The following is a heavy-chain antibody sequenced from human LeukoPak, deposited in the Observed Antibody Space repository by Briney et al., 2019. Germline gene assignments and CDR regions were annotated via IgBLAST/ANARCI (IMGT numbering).Heavy chain of an antibody. D-gene: IGHD2-21*01. V-gene: IGHV3-23*01. CDR1: GFTFSRYA. Sequence: GGSLRLSCAASGFTFSRYAMSWVRQAPGKGLEWVSAISASGNSTFYADSVKGRFTISRDNSKNSLYLQMNSLRAEDTALYYCARVFRGYGPDYWGQGTLVTVSS. CDR2: ISASGNST. CDR3: ARVFRGYGPDY. J-gene: IGHJ4*02.